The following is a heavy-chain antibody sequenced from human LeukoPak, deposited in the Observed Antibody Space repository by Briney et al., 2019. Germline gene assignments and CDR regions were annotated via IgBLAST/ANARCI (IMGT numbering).Heavy chain of an antibody. V-gene: IGHV3-66*01. D-gene: IGHD3-3*01. CDR1: GFTVSSNY. CDR2: IYSEGNT. Sequence: GGSLRLACAASGFTVSSNYMSWVRQAPGKGLEWVSVIYSEGNTYYADSVKGRFTISRDNSKNTLYLQMNSLRAEDTAVYYCAKFSPTPLLNYYYYGMDVWGQGTTVTVSS. J-gene: IGHJ6*02. CDR3: AKFSPTPLLNYYYYGMDV.